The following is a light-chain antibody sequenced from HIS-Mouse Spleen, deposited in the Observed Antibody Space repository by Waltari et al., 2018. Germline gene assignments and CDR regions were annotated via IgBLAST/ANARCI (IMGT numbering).Light chain of an antibody. V-gene: IGLV3-10*01. CDR1: ALPQKY. CDR3: YSTDSSGNHRV. J-gene: IGLJ2*01. CDR2: EDS. Sequence: SYELTHPPSESVSPGQTARITCSGDALPQKYAYWYQQKSGQAPVLVIYEDSKRPSGIPERFSGSSSGTMATLTISGAQVEDEADYYCYSTDSSGNHRVFGGGTKLTVL.